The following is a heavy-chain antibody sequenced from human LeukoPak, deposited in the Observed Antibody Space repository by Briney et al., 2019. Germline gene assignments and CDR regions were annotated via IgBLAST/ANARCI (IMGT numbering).Heavy chain of an antibody. D-gene: IGHD1-7*01. V-gene: IGHV1-18*01. J-gene: IGHJ4*02. Sequence: ASVKVSCKTSGYTFTNYGINWVRPAPGQGLEWMGWISPYNGKTEFAQKFQGRVTMTTDTSTTTVYMELRSLRSDDTAVYYCATGGSNWNYQYDFEYWGQGTLVTVSS. CDR2: ISPYNGKT. CDR3: ATGGSNWNYQYDFEY. CDR1: GYTFTNYG.